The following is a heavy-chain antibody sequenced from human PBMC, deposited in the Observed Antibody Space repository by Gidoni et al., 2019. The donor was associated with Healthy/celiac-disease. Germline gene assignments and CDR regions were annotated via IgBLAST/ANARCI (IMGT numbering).Heavy chain of an antibody. CDR3: ARANRGLYDAFDI. CDR1: GGSISSSSYY. CDR2: IYYSGST. J-gene: IGHJ3*02. Sequence: QLQLQESGPGLVKPSETLSLTCTVSGGSISSSSYYWGWIRQPPGKGLEWIGSIYYSGSTYYNPSLKSRVTISVDTSKNQFSLKLSSVTAADTAVYYCARANRGLYDAFDIWGQGTMVTVSS. V-gene: IGHV4-39*07. D-gene: IGHD3-10*01.